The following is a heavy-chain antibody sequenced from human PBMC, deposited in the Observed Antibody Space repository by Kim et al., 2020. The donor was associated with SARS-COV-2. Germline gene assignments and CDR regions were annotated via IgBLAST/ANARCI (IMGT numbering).Heavy chain of an antibody. CDR3: SRGTSSSRDWAFVF. D-gene: IGHD6-13*01. CDR2: IGTAGDA. J-gene: IGHJ3*01. Sequence: GGSLRLSCAASGFTFSSYDMHWVRQAPGKGLEWVSVIGTAGDAYYPGYAKGRLTIFSVNAKNSLYLQKKSLRSGDTAENYCSRGTSSSRDWAFVFWGLG. CDR1: GFTFSSYD. V-gene: IGHV3-13*01.